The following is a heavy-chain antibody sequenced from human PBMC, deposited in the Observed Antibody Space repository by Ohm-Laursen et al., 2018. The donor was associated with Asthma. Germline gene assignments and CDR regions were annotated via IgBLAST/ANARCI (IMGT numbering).Heavy chain of an antibody. CDR2: ISYDGSTK. J-gene: IGHJ4*02. Sequence: SSLRLSCTASGFTFSSYGIHWVRQAPGKGLEWVAVISYDGSTKYYGDSVKGRFTISRDNSKNTLYLQMNSLRAEDTAVYYCAKEPTHTAAGTFDYWGQGTLVTVSS. V-gene: IGHV3-30*18. CDR1: GFTFSSYG. CDR3: AKEPTHTAAGTFDY. D-gene: IGHD6-13*01.